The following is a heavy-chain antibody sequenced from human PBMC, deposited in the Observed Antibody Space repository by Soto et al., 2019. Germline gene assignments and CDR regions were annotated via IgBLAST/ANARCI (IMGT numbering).Heavy chain of an antibody. CDR2: IDPSRSHI. J-gene: IGHJ4*02. CDR1: GFIFRSYS. CDR3: ARLSGYRTGFYFDS. V-gene: IGHV3-21*01. D-gene: IGHD7-27*01. Sequence: GGSLRLSCAASGFIFRSYSINWVRQAPGKGLEWVSSIDPSRSHIYYGDSMKGRFTISRDDAKNSVYLQMNSLRDEDTAVYYCARLSGYRTGFYFDSWGQGTLVTVSS.